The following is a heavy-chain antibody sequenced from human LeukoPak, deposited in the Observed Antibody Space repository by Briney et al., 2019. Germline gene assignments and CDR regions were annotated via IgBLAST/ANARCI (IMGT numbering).Heavy chain of an antibody. D-gene: IGHD3-22*01. CDR2: ISSSSSYI. CDR1: GFTFSSYS. CDR3: ARAYYYDSSGYSDDAFDI. Sequence: PGGSLRLSCAASGFTFSSYSMNWVRQAPGKGLEWVSSISSSSSYIYYADSVKGRFTISRDNSKNTLYLQMNSLRAEDTAVYYCARAYYYDSSGYSDDAFDIWGQGTMVTVSS. V-gene: IGHV3-21*01. J-gene: IGHJ3*02.